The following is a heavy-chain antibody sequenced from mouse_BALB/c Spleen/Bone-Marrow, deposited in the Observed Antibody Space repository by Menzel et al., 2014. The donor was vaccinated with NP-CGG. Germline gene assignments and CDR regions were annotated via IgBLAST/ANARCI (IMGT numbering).Heavy chain of an antibody. V-gene: IGHV1-4*01. J-gene: IGHJ4*01. CDR1: GYTFTTYT. D-gene: IGHD2-1*01. CDR3: ARVYGNYDAMDY. CDR2: VNPSSGYT. Sequence: VKLVESGAELARPGASVKMSCRASGYTFTTYTMHWVKQRPGQGLEWIGYVNPSSGYTYYNQKFKDKATLTADKSSSAAYLQPSGLTSEDSAVYYCARVYGNYDAMDYWGQGTSVTVSS.